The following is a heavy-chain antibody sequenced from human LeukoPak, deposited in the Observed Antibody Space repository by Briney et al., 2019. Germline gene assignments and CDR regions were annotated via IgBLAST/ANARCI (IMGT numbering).Heavy chain of an antibody. CDR1: GGSISSSSYY. V-gene: IGHV4-39*01. Sequence: SETLSLTCTVSGGSISSSSYYWGWIRQPPGKGLEWIGSIYYSGSTYYNPSLKSRVTISVDTSKNQFSLKLSSVTAADTAVYYCARLFTGYYYDSSGTLLDYWGQGTLVTVSS. CDR2: IYYSGST. D-gene: IGHD3-22*01. CDR3: ARLFTGYYYDSSGTLLDY. J-gene: IGHJ4*02.